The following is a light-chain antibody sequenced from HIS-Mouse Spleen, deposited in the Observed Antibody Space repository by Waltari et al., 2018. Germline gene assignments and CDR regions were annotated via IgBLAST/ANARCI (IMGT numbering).Light chain of an antibody. V-gene: IGLV2-14*03. CDR1: SSDVGGYNY. Sequence: QSALTQPASVSGSPVQSITISCTGTSSDVGGYNYVSWYQQHPGKAPKLMIYDVSNRPSGFSNRFAGSKSGNTASLTISGLQAEDEADYYCSSYTSSSFNVVFGGGTKLTVL. CDR2: DVS. J-gene: IGLJ2*01. CDR3: SSYTSSSFNVV.